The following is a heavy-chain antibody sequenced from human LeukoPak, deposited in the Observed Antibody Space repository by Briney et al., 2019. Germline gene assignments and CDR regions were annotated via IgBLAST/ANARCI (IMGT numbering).Heavy chain of an antibody. J-gene: IGHJ4*02. Sequence: PGGSLRLSCATSGFTVSNNYMSWVRQAPGKGLEWVSVMYSGGSTYYADSVKGRFTISRDNLRNALYLQMNSLRVEDTAVYYCARDYYDSSGYKYWGQGTLVTVSS. D-gene: IGHD3-22*01. CDR2: MYSGGST. CDR1: GFTVSNNY. V-gene: IGHV3-66*01. CDR3: ARDYYDSSGYKY.